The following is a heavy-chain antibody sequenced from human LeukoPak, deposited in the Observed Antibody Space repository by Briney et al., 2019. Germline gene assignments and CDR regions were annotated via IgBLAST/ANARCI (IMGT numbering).Heavy chain of an antibody. CDR3: ARGGAGIRVLWFGELDYGMDV. J-gene: IGHJ6*02. Sequence: SQTLSLTCAISVDSVSSNSAAWNWIRQSPSRGLEWLGRTYYRSKWYNDYAVSVKSRITINPDTSKNQFSLQLNSVTPEDTAVYYCARGGAGIRVLWFGELDYGMDVWGQGTTVTVSS. CDR2: TYYRSKWYN. V-gene: IGHV6-1*01. D-gene: IGHD3-10*01. CDR1: VDSVSSNSAA.